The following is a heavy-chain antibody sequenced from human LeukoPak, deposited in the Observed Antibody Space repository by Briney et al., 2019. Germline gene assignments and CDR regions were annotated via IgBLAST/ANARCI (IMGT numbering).Heavy chain of an antibody. D-gene: IGHD3-3*01. V-gene: IGHV1-69*05. CDR1: GGTFSSYA. CDR2: IIPIFGTA. CDR3: ARASLRFLEGDYYYYYMDV. Sequence: GASVKVSCKASGGTFSSYAISWVRHAPGQGLEWMGGIIPIFGTANYAQKFQGRVTITTDESTSTAYMELSSLRSEDTAVYYCARASLRFLEGDYYYYYMDVWGKGTTVTVSS. J-gene: IGHJ6*03.